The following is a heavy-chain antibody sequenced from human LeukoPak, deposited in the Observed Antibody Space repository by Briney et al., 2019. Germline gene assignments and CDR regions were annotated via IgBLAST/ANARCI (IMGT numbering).Heavy chain of an antibody. CDR3: ASPIVVVVATTGVDAFDI. J-gene: IGHJ3*02. D-gene: IGHD2-21*01. CDR1: GYTFTSYD. Sequence: ASVKVSCKASGYTFTSYDINWVRQATGQGLEWMGWMNPNSGNTGFAQKFQGRVTMTTNTSISTAYMELSSLRSEDAAAYYCASPIVVVVATTGVDAFDIWGQGTMVTVSS. V-gene: IGHV1-8*01. CDR2: MNPNSGNT.